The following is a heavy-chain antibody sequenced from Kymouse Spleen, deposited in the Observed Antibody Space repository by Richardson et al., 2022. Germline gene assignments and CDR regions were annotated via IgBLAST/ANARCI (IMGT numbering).Heavy chain of an antibody. CDR1: GGSISSSSYY. D-gene: IGHD6-13*01. V-gene: IGHV4-39*01. CDR3: ATPGIAAAGLYFDY. Sequence: QLQLQESGPGLVKPSETLSLTCTVSGGSISSSSYYWGWIRQPPGKGLEWIGSIYYSGSTYYNPSLKSRVTISVDTSKNQFSLKLSSVTAADTAVYYCATPGIAAAGLYFDYWGQGTLVTVSS. CDR2: IYYSGST. J-gene: IGHJ4*02.